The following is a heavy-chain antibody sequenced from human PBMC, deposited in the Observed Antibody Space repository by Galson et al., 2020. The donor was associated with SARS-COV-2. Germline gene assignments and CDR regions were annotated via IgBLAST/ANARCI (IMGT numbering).Heavy chain of an antibody. CDR1: GFTFSSYE. CDR2: ISSSGSTI. Sequence: GGSLRLSCAASGFTFSSYEMNWVRQAPGKGLEWVSYISSSGSTIYYADSVKGRFTISRDNAKNSLYLQMNSLRAEDTAVYYCAREFAPFEWIAAAGYFDYWGQGTLVTVSS. CDR3: AREFAPFEWIAAAGYFDY. V-gene: IGHV3-48*03. J-gene: IGHJ4*02. D-gene: IGHD6-13*01.